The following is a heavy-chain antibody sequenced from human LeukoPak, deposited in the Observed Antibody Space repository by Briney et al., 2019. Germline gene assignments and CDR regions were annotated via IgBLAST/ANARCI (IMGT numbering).Heavy chain of an antibody. J-gene: IGHJ1*01. CDR2: INPNSGGT. CDR3: ARSIAVAGHEYFQH. D-gene: IGHD6-19*01. CDR1: GYTFTGYY. Sequence: ASVKVSCKASGYTFTGYYMHRVRQAPGQGLEWMGWINPNSGGTNYAQKFQGRVTMTRDTSISTAYMELSRLRSDDTAVYYCARSIAVAGHEYFQHWGQGTLVTVSS. V-gene: IGHV1-2*02.